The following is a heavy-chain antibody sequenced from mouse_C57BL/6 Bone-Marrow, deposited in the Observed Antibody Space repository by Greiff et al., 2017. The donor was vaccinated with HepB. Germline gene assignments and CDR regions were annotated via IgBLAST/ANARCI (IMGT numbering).Heavy chain of an antibody. Sequence: EVKLMESGGGLVKPGGSLKLSCAASGFTFSSYAMSWVRQTPEKRLEWVATISDGGSYTYYPDNVKGRFTISRDNAKNNLYLQMSHLKSEDTAMYYCARDREGNWAMDYWGQGTSVTVSS. CDR1: GFTFSSYA. CDR2: ISDGGSYT. CDR3: ARDREGNWAMDY. D-gene: IGHD2-1*01. J-gene: IGHJ4*01. V-gene: IGHV5-4*01.